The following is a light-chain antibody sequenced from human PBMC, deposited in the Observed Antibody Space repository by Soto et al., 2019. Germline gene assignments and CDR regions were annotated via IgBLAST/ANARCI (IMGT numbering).Light chain of an antibody. CDR3: ASWDDSLDVVV. CDR2: RNT. Sequence: QSVLTQPPSASGTPGQRVTISCSGSTSNIGTDTVNWYQQLPGTAPKLLIYRNTQRPSGVPDRFSGSKSGASASLAIGGLQSEDEADYYCASWDDSLDVVVFGGGTKVTVL. CDR1: TSNIGTDT. V-gene: IGLV1-44*01. J-gene: IGLJ2*01.